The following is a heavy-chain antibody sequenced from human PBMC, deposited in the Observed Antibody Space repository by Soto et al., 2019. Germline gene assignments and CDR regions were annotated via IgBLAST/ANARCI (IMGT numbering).Heavy chain of an antibody. Sequence: HVTVKESGPVLGKPTETRTLTCTVSGFSLSNAGLGVSWIRQPPGKALEWLAHIFSNDEKSYSTSLKSRLTISKDTSKSQVVLTMTNMDPVDTATYYCAATYSTSWYWFDPWGQGTLVTVSS. CDR1: GFSLSNAGLG. CDR3: AATYSTSWYWFDP. CDR2: IFSNDEK. V-gene: IGHV2-26*01. D-gene: IGHD6-13*01. J-gene: IGHJ5*02.